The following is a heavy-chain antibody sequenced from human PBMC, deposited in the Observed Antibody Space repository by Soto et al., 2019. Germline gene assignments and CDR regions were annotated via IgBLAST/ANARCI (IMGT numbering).Heavy chain of an antibody. J-gene: IGHJ4*02. D-gene: IGHD2-2*01. CDR2: INAGNGNT. V-gene: IGHV1-3*01. CDR1: GYTFTSYA. CDR3: ARALFIVVVPAAPDY. Sequence: ASVKVSCKASGYTFTSYAMHWVRQAPGQRLEWMGWINAGNGNTKYSQKFQGRVTITRDTSASTAYMELSSLRSEDTAVYYCARALFIVVVPAAPDYWGQGTLVTVSS.